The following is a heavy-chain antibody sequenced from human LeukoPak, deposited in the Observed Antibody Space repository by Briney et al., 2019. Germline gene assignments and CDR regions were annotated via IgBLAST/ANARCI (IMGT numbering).Heavy chain of an antibody. V-gene: IGHV3-66*01. CDR3: ARGNPTYFDY. Sequence: PGGSLRLSCAASGFTVSSNYMSWVRQAPGQGLEWVSAIGGGGRTYYADSVKGRFTISRDNSKNTLYLQMNSPRAEDTAVYYCARGNPTYFDYWGQGTLVTVSS. CDR2: IGGGGRT. D-gene: IGHD2/OR15-2a*01. J-gene: IGHJ4*02. CDR1: GFTVSSNY.